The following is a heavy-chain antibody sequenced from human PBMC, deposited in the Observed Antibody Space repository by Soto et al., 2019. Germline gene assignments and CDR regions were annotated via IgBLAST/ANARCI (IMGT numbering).Heavy chain of an antibody. CDR1: GFTFSSYG. CDR2: ISYDGSNK. CDR3: AKDFSSDKAPY. J-gene: IGHJ4*02. Sequence: PGGSLRLSCAASGFTFSSYGMHWVRQAPGKGPEWVAVISYDGSNKYYADSVKGRFTISRDNSKNTLYLQMNSLRAEDTAVYYCAKDFSSDKAPYWGQGTLVPVS. V-gene: IGHV3-30*18. D-gene: IGHD6-6*01.